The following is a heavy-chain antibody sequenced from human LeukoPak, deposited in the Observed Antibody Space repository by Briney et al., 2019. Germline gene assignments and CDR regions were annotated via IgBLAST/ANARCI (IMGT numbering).Heavy chain of an antibody. D-gene: IGHD4-11*01. CDR3: LGTVTNDNYYYYYMDV. V-gene: IGHV4-61*02. Sequence: PSQTLSLTCTVSGGSISSGSYYWSWIRQPAGKGLEWIGRIYTSGSTNYNPSLKSRVTISVDTSKNQFSLKLSSVTAADTAVYYCLGTVTNDNYYYYYMDVWGKGTTATVSS. CDR1: GGSISSGSYY. CDR2: IYTSGST. J-gene: IGHJ6*03.